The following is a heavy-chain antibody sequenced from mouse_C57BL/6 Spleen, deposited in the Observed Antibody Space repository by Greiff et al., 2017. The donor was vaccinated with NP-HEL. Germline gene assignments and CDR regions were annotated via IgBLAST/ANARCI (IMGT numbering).Heavy chain of an antibody. Sequence: VMLVESGAELVRPGTSVKVSCKASGYASTNYLIEWVKQRPGQGLEWIGVINPGSGGTNYIEKFKGKATLTADKSSSTAYMQLSSLTSEDSAVYVCARDYYGSSPHWYFDVWGTGTTVTVSS. D-gene: IGHD1-1*01. CDR1: GYASTNYL. J-gene: IGHJ1*03. CDR2: INPGSGGT. V-gene: IGHV1-54*01. CDR3: ARDYYGSSPHWYFDV.